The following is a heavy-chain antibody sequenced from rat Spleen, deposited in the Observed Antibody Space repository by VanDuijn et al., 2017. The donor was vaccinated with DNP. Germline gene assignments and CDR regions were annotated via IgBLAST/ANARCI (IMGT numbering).Heavy chain of an antibody. J-gene: IGHJ2*01. V-gene: IGHV3-1*01. CDR1: GYSITSNY. CDR2: INYSGTT. CDR3: ARSDSGYLFAY. Sequence: EVQFQESGPGLVKSSQSLSLTCSVTGYSITSNYWAWIRKFPGNKMEWMGYINYSGTTAYNPSLRSRISITRDTSKNQFFLQVNSVTTEDTATYYCARSDSGYLFAYWGQGVMVTVSS. D-gene: IGHD4-3*01.